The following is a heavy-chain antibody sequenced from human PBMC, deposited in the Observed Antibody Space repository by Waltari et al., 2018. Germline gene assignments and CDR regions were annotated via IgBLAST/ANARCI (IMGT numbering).Heavy chain of an antibody. D-gene: IGHD3-22*01. Sequence: QVQLQESGPGLVKPSQTLSLTCTVAGGSISSGSYYWSWIRQPAGKGLEWIGRIYTSGSTNYNPSLKSRVTISVDTSKNQFSLKLSSVTAADTAVYYCARDNDSSGYYFPTDNWFDPWGQGTLVTVSS. CDR2: IYTSGST. V-gene: IGHV4-61*02. CDR3: ARDNDSSGYYFPTDNWFDP. J-gene: IGHJ5*02. CDR1: GGSISSGSYY.